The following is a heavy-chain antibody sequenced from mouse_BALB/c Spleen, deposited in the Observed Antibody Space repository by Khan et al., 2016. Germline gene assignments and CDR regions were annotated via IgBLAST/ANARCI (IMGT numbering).Heavy chain of an antibody. CDR3: ARLWWDY. D-gene: IGHD1-1*02. Sequence: QVQLKESGPGLVAPSQSLSITCTVSGFSLTGYGVNWVRQPPGKGLEWLGMIWGDGSTDYNSALKSRLNINKDNSKSPVFLKMNSLQTEDTARYYCARLWWDYWGQGTSVTVSS. J-gene: IGHJ4*01. V-gene: IGHV2-6-7*01. CDR2: IWGDGST. CDR1: GFSLTGYG.